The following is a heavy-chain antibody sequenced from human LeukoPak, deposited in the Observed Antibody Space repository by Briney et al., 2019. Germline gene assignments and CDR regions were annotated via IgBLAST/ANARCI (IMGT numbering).Heavy chain of an antibody. CDR3: ASPRGDDSGGYYTWYFHH. D-gene: IGHD3-22*01. CDR2: SGST. CDR1: GFTVSSNY. V-gene: IGHV4-38-2*01. Sequence: GSLRLSCAASGFTVSSNYMSWVRQAPGKGLEWIGSGSTYYNPSLKSRVTISVDTSKNQFSLKLSSVTAADTAVYFCASPRGDDSGGYYTWYFHHWGQGILVTVSS. J-gene: IGHJ1*01.